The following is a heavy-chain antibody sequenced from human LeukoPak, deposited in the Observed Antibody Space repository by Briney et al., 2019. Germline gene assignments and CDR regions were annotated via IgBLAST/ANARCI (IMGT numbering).Heavy chain of an antibody. J-gene: IGHJ4*02. Sequence: GGSLRLSCAASGFTFSSYSMNWVRQAPGKGLEWVSSISSSTSYIYYADSVKGRFTISRDNAKNSLYLQMNGPRAEDTAVYYCARAYYGDYSLFDNWGQGTLVTVSS. CDR2: ISSSTSYI. V-gene: IGHV3-21*01. D-gene: IGHD4-17*01. CDR1: GFTFSSYS. CDR3: ARAYYGDYSLFDN.